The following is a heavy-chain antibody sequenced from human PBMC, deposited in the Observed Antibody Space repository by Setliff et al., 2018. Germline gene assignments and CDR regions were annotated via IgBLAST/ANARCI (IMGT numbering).Heavy chain of an antibody. V-gene: IGHV4-34*01. CDR3: AGGLYYYDSSGYPWYLDY. J-gene: IGHJ4*02. CDR1: GGSFSGYY. CDR2: IIHSGST. Sequence: SETLSLTCAVYGGSFSGYYWSWIRQPPGKRLEWIGEIIHSGSTYYNPSLKSRVTISVDTSKNQFSLKLSSVTAADTAVYYCAGGLYYYDSSGYPWYLDYWGQGTLVTVSS. D-gene: IGHD3-22*01.